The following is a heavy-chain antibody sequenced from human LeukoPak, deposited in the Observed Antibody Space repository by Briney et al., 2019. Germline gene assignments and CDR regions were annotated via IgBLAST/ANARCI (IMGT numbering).Heavy chain of an antibody. CDR3: ARDPHYYDSSGFDY. CDR1: GYTFTGYY. D-gene: IGHD3-22*01. Sequence: ASVKVSCKASGYTFTGYYMQWVRQAPRQGLEWMGRMNPNSGGTNYAQKFQGRVTMPRDTSISTAYMELSRLRSDDTAVYYCARDPHYYDSSGFDYWGQGTLVTVSS. J-gene: IGHJ4*02. V-gene: IGHV1-2*06. CDR2: MNPNSGGT.